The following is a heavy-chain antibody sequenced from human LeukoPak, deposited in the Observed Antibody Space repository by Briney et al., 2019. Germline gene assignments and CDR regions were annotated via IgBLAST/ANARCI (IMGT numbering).Heavy chain of an antibody. J-gene: IGHJ5*02. D-gene: IGHD3-3*01. Sequence: GGSLRLSCAASGFTFSSYSMNWVRQAPGKGLEWVSSISSSSGYIYYADSVKGRFTISRDNAKNSLYLQMNSLRAEDTAVYYCARAEEYYDFWSGRANWFDPWGQGTLVTVSS. CDR3: ARAEEYYDFWSGRANWFDP. V-gene: IGHV3-21*01. CDR2: ISSSSGYI. CDR1: GFTFSSYS.